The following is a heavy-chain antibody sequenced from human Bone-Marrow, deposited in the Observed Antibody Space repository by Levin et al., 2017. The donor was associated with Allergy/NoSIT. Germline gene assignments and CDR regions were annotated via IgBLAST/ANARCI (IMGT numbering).Heavy chain of an antibody. Sequence: SETLSLTCTVSGGSISSYWSWIRQPPGKGLEWIGYIYYNGNTNYSPSLQSRVTILVYTSNNQLFLDWKPVTAADTAVYYCARQLQDYAFDIWGQGKMVTVSS. J-gene: IGHJ3*02. CDR1: GGSISSY. V-gene: IGHV4-59*01. CDR3: ARQLQDYAFDI. CDR2: IYYNGNT. D-gene: IGHD2-2*01.